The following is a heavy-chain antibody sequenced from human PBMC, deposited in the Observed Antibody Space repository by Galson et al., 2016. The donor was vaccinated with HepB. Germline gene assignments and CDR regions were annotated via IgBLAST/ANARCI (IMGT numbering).Heavy chain of an antibody. J-gene: IGHJ4*02. V-gene: IGHV4-39*01. D-gene: IGHD1-26*01. CDR3: VRQRYSGCYEDFDY. CDR1: GGFMSSSAFY. CDR2: KDYTGST. Sequence: SETLSLTCSVSGGFMSSSAFYWGWIRQPPGKGLEWIGSKDYTGSTYYNPSLKSRVTISVDTSRDQFSLNLNSVTAADTAVYYCVRQRYSGCYEDFDYWGQGTLVTVSS.